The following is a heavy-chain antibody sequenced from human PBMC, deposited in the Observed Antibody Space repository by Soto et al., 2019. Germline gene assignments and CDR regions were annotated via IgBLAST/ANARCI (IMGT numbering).Heavy chain of an antibody. CDR2: IYYSGST. V-gene: IGHV4-39*01. CDR3: ARRHDYGDLFDY. Sequence: ISSSSYYWGWIRQPPGKGLEWIGSIYYSGSTYYNPSLKSRVTISVDTSKNQFSLKLSSVTAADTAVYYCARRHDYGDLFDYWGQGTMVTVSS. J-gene: IGHJ4*02. CDR1: ISSSSYY. D-gene: IGHD4-17*01.